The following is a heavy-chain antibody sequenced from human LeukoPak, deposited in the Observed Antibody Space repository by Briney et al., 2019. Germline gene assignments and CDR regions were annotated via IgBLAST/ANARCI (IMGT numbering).Heavy chain of an antibody. CDR1: GLTFISYA. CDR3: ARERIAATGTGWFDP. V-gene: IGHV3-30-3*01. J-gene: IGHJ5*02. Sequence: GGPLEFPGAAFGLTFISYAVNWVPKVPGKGRGWVPVISDDGSNKYYADSVKGRFTVSRDNSKNTLYLHMNSLRAEDTAVYYCARERIAATGTGWFDPWGQGTLVTVSS. D-gene: IGHD6-13*01. CDR2: ISDDGSNK.